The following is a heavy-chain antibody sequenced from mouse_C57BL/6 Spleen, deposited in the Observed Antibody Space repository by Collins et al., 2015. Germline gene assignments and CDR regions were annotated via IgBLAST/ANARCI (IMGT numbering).Heavy chain of an antibody. J-gene: IGHJ2*01. Sequence: APEKGLEWVAYISSGSSTIYYADTVKGRFTISRDNAKNTLFLQMTSLRSEDTAMYYCARELRRFDYWGQGTTLTVSS. CDR3: ARELRRFDY. D-gene: IGHD2-4*01. CDR2: ISSGSSTI. V-gene: IGHV5-17*01.